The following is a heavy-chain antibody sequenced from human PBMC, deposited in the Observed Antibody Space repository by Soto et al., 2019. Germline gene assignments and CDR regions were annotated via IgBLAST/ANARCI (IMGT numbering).Heavy chain of an antibody. CDR2: INAGIGNT. V-gene: IGHV1-3*01. J-gene: IGHJ5*02. CDR1: GYTFTSYA. Sequence: ASVKVSCKASGYTFTSYAMHWVRQAPGQRFEWMGWINAGIGNTKYSQKFQGRVTITRDTSASTAYMELSSLRSEDTAVYYCARDLTGTTSWFDPWGQGTLVTVSS. CDR3: ARDLTGTTSWFDP. D-gene: IGHD1-7*01.